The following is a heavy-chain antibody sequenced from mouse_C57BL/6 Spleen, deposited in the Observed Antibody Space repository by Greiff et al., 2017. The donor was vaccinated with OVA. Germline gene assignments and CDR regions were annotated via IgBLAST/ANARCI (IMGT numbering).Heavy chain of an antibody. J-gene: IGHJ4*01. D-gene: IGHD1-1*01. CDR2: ISSGGDYI. CDR1: GFTFSSYA. V-gene: IGHV5-9-1*02. CDR3: TREDYGSSPHYAMDY. Sequence: EVKVEESGEGLVKPGGSLKLSCAASGFTFSSYAMSWVRQTPEKRLEWVAYISSGGDYIYYADTVKGRFTISRDNARNTLYLQMSSLKSEDTAMYYCTREDYGSSPHYAMDYWGQGTSVTVSS.